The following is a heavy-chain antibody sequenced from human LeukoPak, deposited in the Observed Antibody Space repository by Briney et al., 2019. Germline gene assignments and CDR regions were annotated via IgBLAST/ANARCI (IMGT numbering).Heavy chain of an antibody. CDR3: ARPKYYYETGAFAV. Sequence: SQTLSLTCTVSGDSISSGNSHWSWIRQRPGKGLEWIGYIHNSGDTSYNPSLKSRVTMSLGASTNQFSLKVTSVTAADTAVYFCARPKYYYETGAFAVWGQGTMVTVSS. CDR1: GDSISSGNSH. V-gene: IGHV4-31*03. J-gene: IGHJ3*01. D-gene: IGHD3-22*01. CDR2: IHNSGDT.